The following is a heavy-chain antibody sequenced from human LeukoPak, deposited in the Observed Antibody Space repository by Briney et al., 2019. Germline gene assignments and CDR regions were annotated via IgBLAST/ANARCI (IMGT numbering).Heavy chain of an antibody. CDR3: AKELHGSGNYAFDY. Sequence: PGGSLRLSCAASGFTFSSYGMHWVRQAPGKGLEWVAVIWYDGSNKYYADSVKGRFTISRDNSKNTLYLQMNSLRAEDTAVYFCAKELHGSGNYAFDYWGQGTLSPSPQ. CDR2: IWYDGSNK. CDR1: GFTFSSYG. V-gene: IGHV3-33*06. J-gene: IGHJ4*02. D-gene: IGHD3-10*01.